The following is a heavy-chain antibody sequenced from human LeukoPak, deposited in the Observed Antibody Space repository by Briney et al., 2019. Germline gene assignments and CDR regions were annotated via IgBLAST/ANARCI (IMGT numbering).Heavy chain of an antibody. CDR2: ISAYNGNT. D-gene: IGHD6-13*01. Sequence: ASVKVSCKASGYTFTSYGISWVRQAPGQGLEWMGWISAYNGNTNYAQKLQGRVTMTTDTSTSTAYMELRSLRSDDTAVYYCARETRFDIAAAGTRWFDPWGQGTLVTVSS. CDR3: ARETRFDIAAAGTRWFDP. V-gene: IGHV1-18*01. J-gene: IGHJ5*02. CDR1: GYTFTSYG.